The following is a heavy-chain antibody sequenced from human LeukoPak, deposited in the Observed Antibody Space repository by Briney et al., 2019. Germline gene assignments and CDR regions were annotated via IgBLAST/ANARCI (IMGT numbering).Heavy chain of an antibody. CDR2: IYSGGST. CDR3: ASQHIVVVNQQGAFDI. V-gene: IGHV3-66*02. Sequence: PGGSLRLSCAASGFTVSSSYMSWVRQAPGKGLEWVSVIYSGGSTYYADSVKGRFTISRDNSKNTLYLQMNSLRAEDTAVYYCASQHIVVVNQQGAFDIWGQGTMVTVSS. J-gene: IGHJ3*02. D-gene: IGHD2-21*01. CDR1: GFTVSSSY.